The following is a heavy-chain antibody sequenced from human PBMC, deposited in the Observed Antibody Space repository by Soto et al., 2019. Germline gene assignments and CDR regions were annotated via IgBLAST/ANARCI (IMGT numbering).Heavy chain of an antibody. J-gene: IGHJ6*02. Sequence: ASMKVSCKAFGCTFTSYYMHWVRQAPGQGLEWMGIINPSGGSTSYAQKFQGRVTMTRDTSTSTADMELSSLRSEDTAVYYCEGIRAEAYKTKGNYYYYYGMDVWGQVAT. CDR3: EGIRAEAYKTKGNYYYYYGMDV. CDR1: GCTFTSYY. D-gene: IGHD3-10*01. V-gene: IGHV1-46*01. CDR2: INPSGGST.